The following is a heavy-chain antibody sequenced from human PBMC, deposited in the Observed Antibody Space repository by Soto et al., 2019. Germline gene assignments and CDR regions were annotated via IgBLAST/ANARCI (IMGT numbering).Heavy chain of an antibody. Sequence: ASVKVSCTASGYTFTSYAMHWVRQAPGQRLEWMGWINAGNGNTKYSRKFQGRVTITRDTSASTAYMELSSLRSEDTAVYYCARPYSSGWYVGWFDPWGQGTLVTVSS. V-gene: IGHV1-3*01. CDR2: INAGNGNT. J-gene: IGHJ5*02. CDR3: ARPYSSGWYVGWFDP. D-gene: IGHD6-19*01. CDR1: GYTFTSYA.